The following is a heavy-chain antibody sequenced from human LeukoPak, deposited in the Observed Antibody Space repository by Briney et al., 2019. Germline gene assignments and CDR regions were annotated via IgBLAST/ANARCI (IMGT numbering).Heavy chain of an antibody. CDR2: INGDGGDT. CDR1: EFNVSNYW. Sequence: GGSLRLSCAASEFNVSNYWMHWIRQAPGTGPMWVSRINGDGGDTKYADSVKGRLTISRDNAKNTLYLHMNSLRAEDTALYWCARWDTGMAAFDLWGQGTLVTVSS. D-gene: IGHD5-18*01. CDR3: ARWDTGMAAFDL. J-gene: IGHJ4*02. V-gene: IGHV3-74*03.